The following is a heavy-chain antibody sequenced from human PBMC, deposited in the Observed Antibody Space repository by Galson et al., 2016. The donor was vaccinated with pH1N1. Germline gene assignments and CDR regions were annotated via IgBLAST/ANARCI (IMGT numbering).Heavy chain of an antibody. CDR3: VRGMHV. CDR2: ITHDGTNK. J-gene: IGHJ6*02. V-gene: IGHV3-7*01. Sequence: SLRLSCAASGFTFTNYWMIWVRQAPGKGLEWVANITHDGTNKYHVDSVKRRFTISRDNAKNSLYLQMSSLRAEDTAVYYCVRGMHVWGQGTTVTVSS. CDR1: GFTFTNYW.